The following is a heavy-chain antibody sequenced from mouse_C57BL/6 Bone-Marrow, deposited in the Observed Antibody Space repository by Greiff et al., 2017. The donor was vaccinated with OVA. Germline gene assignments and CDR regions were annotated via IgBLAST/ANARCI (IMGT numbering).Heavy chain of an antibody. CDR2: ISSGGDYI. J-gene: IGHJ4*01. Sequence: EVQVVDSGEGLVKPGGSLKLSCAASGFTFSSYAMSWVRQTPEKRLEWVAYISSGGDYIYYADTVKGRFTISRDNARNTLYLQMSSLKSEDTAMYYCTRGIYYDYDRRDAMDYWGQGTSVTVSS. V-gene: IGHV5-9-1*02. D-gene: IGHD2-4*01. CDR3: TRGIYYDYDRRDAMDY. CDR1: GFTFSSYA.